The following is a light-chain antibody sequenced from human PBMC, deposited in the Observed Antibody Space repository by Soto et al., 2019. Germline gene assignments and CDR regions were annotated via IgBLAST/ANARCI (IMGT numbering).Light chain of an antibody. J-gene: IGKJ2*01. CDR2: GAF. CDR3: HQSYNSPRT. V-gene: IGKV1-39*01. Sequence: DIQMTQSPSSLSASVGDRVTITCRVSQRIANFLNWYQQKPGQAPKILIYGAFSLKSGVPSRFSGSGSWTDFTLSISSLQTEDFATDYWHQSYNSPRTVGQGTNLEIK. CDR1: QRIANF.